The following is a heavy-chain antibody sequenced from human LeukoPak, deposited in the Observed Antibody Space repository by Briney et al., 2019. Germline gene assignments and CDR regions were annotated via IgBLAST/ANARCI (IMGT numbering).Heavy chain of an antibody. V-gene: IGHV3-23*01. CDR1: GFTFSSYA. Sequence: PGGSLRLSCAASGFTFSSYAMSWVRQAPGKGLEWVSAISGSGGSTYYADSVKGRFTISRDNSKNTLYLQMNSLRAEDTAVYYCAKGGQRNYYDSSGYPDYWGQGTLVTVSS. CDR3: AKGGQRNYYDSSGYPDY. D-gene: IGHD3-22*01. CDR2: ISGSGGST. J-gene: IGHJ4*02.